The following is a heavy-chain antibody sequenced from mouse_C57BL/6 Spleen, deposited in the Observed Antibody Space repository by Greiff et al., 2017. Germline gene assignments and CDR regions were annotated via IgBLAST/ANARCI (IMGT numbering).Heavy chain of an antibody. CDR1: GYAFSSSW. J-gene: IGHJ2*01. Sequence: VQLQQSGPELVKPGASVKISCKASGYAFSSSWMNWVKQRPGKGLEWIGRIYPGDGDTNYNGKFKGKATLTADKSSSTAYMQRSSLTSEDSAVYYCARELRSPYFDYWGQGTTLTVSS. CDR2: IYPGDGDT. V-gene: IGHV1-82*01. CDR3: ARELRSPYFDY. D-gene: IGHD1-1*01.